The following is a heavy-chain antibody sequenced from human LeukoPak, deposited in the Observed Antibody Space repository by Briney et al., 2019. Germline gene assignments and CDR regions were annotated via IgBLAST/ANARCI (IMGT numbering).Heavy chain of an antibody. CDR1: GGTFSSYA. D-gene: IGHD4-23*01. CDR2: IIPIFGTA. CDR3: ARDYGGNSGWFDP. Sequence: SVKVSCKASGGTFSSYAISWVRQAPGQGLEWMGGIIPIFGTANYAQKFQGRVTITRNTSISTAYMELSSLRSEDTAVYYCARDYGGNSGWFDPWGQGTLVTVSS. V-gene: IGHV1-69*05. J-gene: IGHJ5*02.